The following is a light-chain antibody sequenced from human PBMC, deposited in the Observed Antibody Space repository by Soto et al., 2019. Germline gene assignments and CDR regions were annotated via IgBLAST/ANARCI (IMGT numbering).Light chain of an antibody. V-gene: IGKV3-15*01. CDR2: DAS. Sequence: EIVMTQSPATLSVSPGERATISCRASQSVRSRLAWCQQKPGQAPRLLIFDASTRATGIPARFSGSGSGTEFTLTISSLXSEDFAVYYCQQYNIWPPWTFGQGTKVDIK. J-gene: IGKJ1*01. CDR3: QQYNIWPPWT. CDR1: QSVRSR.